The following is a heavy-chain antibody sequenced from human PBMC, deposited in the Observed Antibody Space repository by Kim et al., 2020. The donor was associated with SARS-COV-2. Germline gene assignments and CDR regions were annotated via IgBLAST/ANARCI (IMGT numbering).Heavy chain of an antibody. CDR3: AKDGGSGWSLYYLYCVGV. V-gene: IGHV3-9*01. CDR1: GFTFDDYA. J-gene: IGHJ1*01. D-gene: IGHD6-19*01. CDR2: ISWNSLRI. Sequence: GGSLRLSCAASGFTFDDYAMHWVRQAPGKGLEWVSSISWNSLRIGYADSVKGRFTISRDNAKNSLYLQMNSLRPGDTALYYCAKDGGSGWSLYYLYCVGVGGQDTWVTVSS.